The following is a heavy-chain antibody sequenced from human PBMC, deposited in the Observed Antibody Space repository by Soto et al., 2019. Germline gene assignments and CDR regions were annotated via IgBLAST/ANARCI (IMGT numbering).Heavy chain of an antibody. CDR1: GGSISSGGYC. V-gene: IGHV4-30-2*01. J-gene: IGHJ4*02. Sequence: SETLSLTCAVSGGSISSGGYCWSWIRQPPGKGLEWIGYIYHSGGTYYNPSLKSRVTISVDRSKNQFSLELRSVTAAATAVYYCARRNSCYVGSSFDYWGLGTLVTVSS. CDR2: IYHSGGT. D-gene: IGHD5-12*01. CDR3: ARRNSCYVGSSFDY.